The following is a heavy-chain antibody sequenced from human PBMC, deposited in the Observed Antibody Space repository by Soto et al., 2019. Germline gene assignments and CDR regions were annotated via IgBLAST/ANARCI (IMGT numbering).Heavy chain of an antibody. D-gene: IGHD3-3*01. Sequence: GGSLRLSCAASGFTFSSYGMHWVRQAPGKGLEWVAVISYDGSNKYYADSVKGRFTISRDNSKNTLYLQMNSLRAEDTAVYYCAKDEYDFWSGYLGLFDYWGQGTLVTVSS. J-gene: IGHJ4*02. CDR2: ISYDGSNK. V-gene: IGHV3-30*18. CDR1: GFTFSSYG. CDR3: AKDEYDFWSGYLGLFDY.